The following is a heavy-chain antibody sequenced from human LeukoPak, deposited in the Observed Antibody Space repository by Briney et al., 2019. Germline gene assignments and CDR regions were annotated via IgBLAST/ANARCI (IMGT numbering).Heavy chain of an antibody. J-gene: IGHJ6*03. Sequence: ASVKVSCKASGYTYTIYGISWVRQAPGQGLKWMEWISAYNGYTHYAQKLQGRVTMTADTSTSTAYMELRSLRSDDTAVYYCARAWSRRDYYYYMDVWGKGTTVTVSS. V-gene: IGHV1-18*01. CDR3: ARAWSRRDYYYYMDV. CDR2: ISAYNGYT. CDR1: GYTYTIYG. D-gene: IGHD3-3*01.